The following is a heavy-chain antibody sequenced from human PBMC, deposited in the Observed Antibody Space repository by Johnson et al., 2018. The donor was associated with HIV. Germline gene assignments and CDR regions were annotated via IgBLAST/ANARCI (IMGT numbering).Heavy chain of an antibody. CDR1: GFTFSDYY. CDR2: ISSGGTTI. Sequence: VQLVESGGGLVKPGGSLRLSCVASGFTFSDYYMTWIRQAPGKGLEWLSYISSGGTTIYYSDSVKGRVPISRDNAKNSLYLQLNSLRAEDTAVYYCARVPPFGTHPDGAFDIWGQGTMVTVSS. D-gene: IGHD1-1*01. J-gene: IGHJ3*02. CDR3: ARVPPFGTHPDGAFDI. V-gene: IGHV3-11*01.